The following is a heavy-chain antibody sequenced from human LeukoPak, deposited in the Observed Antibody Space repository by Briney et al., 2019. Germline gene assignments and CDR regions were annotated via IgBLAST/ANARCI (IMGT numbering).Heavy chain of an antibody. CDR3: ATPLDYYDSSGYHQGGD. D-gene: IGHD3-22*01. Sequence: GGSLRLSCAASGFMFKNYGMSWVRQAPGKWLEWVSAVDGGGGSTYYADSVKGRFTISRDNAKNSLYLQMNSLRAEDTAVYYCATPLDYYDSSGYHQGGDWGQGTLVTVSS. V-gene: IGHV3-23*01. J-gene: IGHJ4*02. CDR1: GFMFKNYG. CDR2: VDGGGGST.